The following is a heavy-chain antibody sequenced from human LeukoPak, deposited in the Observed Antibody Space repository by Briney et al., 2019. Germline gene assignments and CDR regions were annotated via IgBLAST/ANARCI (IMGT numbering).Heavy chain of an antibody. J-gene: IGHJ4*02. V-gene: IGHV1-69*04. CDR2: IIPILGIA. D-gene: IGHD2-2*01. Sequence: VASVKVSCKASGGTFSSYAISWVRQAPGQGLEWMGRIIPILGIANYAQKFQGRVTITADKSTSTAYMELSSLRSEDTAVYYCARDPSTYEYCSSTSCQNPGGSYYWGQGTLVTVSS. CDR3: ARDPSTYEYCSSTSCQNPGGSYY. CDR1: GGTFSSYA.